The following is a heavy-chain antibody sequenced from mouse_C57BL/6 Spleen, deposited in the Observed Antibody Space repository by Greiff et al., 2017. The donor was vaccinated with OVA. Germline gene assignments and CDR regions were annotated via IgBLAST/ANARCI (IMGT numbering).Heavy chain of an antibody. CDR3: ARLITTVVADYYAMDY. J-gene: IGHJ4*01. D-gene: IGHD1-1*01. CDR1: GYTFTSYW. Sequence: VQLQQPGAELVKPGASVKMSCKASGYTFTSYWITWVKQRPGQGLEWIGDIYPGSGSTNYNEKFKSKATLTVDTSSSTAYMQLSSLTSEDSAVYYCARLITTVVADYYAMDYWGQGTSVTVSS. V-gene: IGHV1-55*01. CDR2: IYPGSGST.